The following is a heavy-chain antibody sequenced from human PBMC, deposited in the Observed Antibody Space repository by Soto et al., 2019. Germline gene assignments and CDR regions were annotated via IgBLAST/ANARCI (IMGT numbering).Heavy chain of an antibody. J-gene: IGHJ6*03. CDR2: IYYSGST. CDR3: ARIYCSRPTMGYYYYYMDV. CDR1: GGSISSSSYY. Sequence: SETLSLTCTVSGGSISSSSYYWGWIRQPPGKGLEWIGSIYYSGSTYYNPSLKSRVTISVDTSKNQFSLKLSSVTAADTAVYYCARIYCSRPTMGYYYYYMDVWGKGTTVTVSS. D-gene: IGHD2-2*01. V-gene: IGHV4-39*01.